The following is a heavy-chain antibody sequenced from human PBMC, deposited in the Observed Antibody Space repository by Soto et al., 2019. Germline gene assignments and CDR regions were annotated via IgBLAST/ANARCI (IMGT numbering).Heavy chain of an antibody. D-gene: IGHD3-3*01. Sequence: QVQLVQSGAEVKKPGASVKVSCKASGYTFTSYDINWVRQATGQGLEWMGWMNPNSGNTGYAQKFQGRDTMTRNTSISTAYMELSSLRAEDTAVYCCARGYDDFWRGDSYYGMDVWGQGTTVTVSS. CDR1: GYTFTSYD. CDR3: ARGYDDFWRGDSYYGMDV. CDR2: MNPNSGNT. J-gene: IGHJ6*02. V-gene: IGHV1-8*01.